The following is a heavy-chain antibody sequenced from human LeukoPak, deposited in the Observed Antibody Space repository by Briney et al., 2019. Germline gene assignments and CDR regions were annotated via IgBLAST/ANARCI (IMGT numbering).Heavy chain of an antibody. CDR2: IYSGGST. Sequence: GGSLRLSCAASGFTFSSNYMSWVRQAPGKGLEWVSVIYSGGSTYYSDPVNGRFTISRDNSKNTLYLQVVSLRAEDMAVYYCAREFCSGTSCYKTIDYWGQGTLVTVSS. D-gene: IGHD2-2*02. CDR1: GFTFSSNY. CDR3: AREFCSGTSCYKTIDY. J-gene: IGHJ4*02. V-gene: IGHV3-53*05.